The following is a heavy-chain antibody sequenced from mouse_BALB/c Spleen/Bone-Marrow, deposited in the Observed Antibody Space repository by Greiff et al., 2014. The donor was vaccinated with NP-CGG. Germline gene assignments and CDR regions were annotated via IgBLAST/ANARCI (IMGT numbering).Heavy chain of an antibody. D-gene: IGHD1-2*01. CDR1: GFSLTNYG. CDR3: ARITTATWAMDY. J-gene: IGHJ4*01. V-gene: IGHV2-9*02. CDR2: IWADGST. Sequence: VQVVESGPGLVAPSQSLSITCTVSGFSLTNYGVHWVRQPPGKGLEWLGVIWADGSTNYNSALMYRLSISKDNFKSQVFFKMNSLQTDDTAMYYCARITTATWAMDYWGQGTSVTVSS.